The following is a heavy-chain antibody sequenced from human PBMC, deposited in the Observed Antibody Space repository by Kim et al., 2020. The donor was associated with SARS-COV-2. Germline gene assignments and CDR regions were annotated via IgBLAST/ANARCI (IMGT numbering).Heavy chain of an antibody. Sequence: SETLSLTCTVSGGSISSSSYYWGWIRQPPGKGLEWIGSIYYSGSTYYNPSLKSRVTISVDTSKNQFSLKLSSVTAADTAVYYCARHPRGSYYYGSGSYLDWFDPWGQGTLVTVSS. V-gene: IGHV4-39*01. CDR2: IYYSGST. CDR3: ARHPRGSYYYGSGSYLDWFDP. D-gene: IGHD3-10*01. CDR1: GGSISSSSYY. J-gene: IGHJ5*02.